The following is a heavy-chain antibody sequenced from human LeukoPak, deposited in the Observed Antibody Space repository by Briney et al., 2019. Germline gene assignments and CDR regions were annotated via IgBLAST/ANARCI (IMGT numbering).Heavy chain of an antibody. CDR2: IYYSGST. CDR3: ARDLTHLTKPLDY. V-gene: IGHV4-39*07. CDR1: GGSISSSSYY. Sequence: SETLSLTCTVSGGSISSSSYYWGWIRQPPGKGLEWIGSIYYSGSTYYNPSLKSRVTTSVDTSKNQFSLKLSSVTAADTAVYYCARDLTHLTKPLDYWGQGTLVTVSS. D-gene: IGHD3-9*01. J-gene: IGHJ4*02.